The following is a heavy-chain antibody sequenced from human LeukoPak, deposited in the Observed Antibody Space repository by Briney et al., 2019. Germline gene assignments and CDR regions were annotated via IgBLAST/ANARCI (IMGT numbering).Heavy chain of an antibody. CDR2: INTNTGNP. J-gene: IGHJ6*02. D-gene: IGHD6-13*01. Sequence: ASVKVSCKASGFTVTNYHMHWVRQAPGQGLEWMGWINTNTGNPTYAQSFTGRFVFSLDTSVSTAYLQISSLKAEDTAVYYCARVVVAAADYYGMDVWGQGTTVTVSS. CDR3: ARVVVAAADYYGMDV. CDR1: GFTVTNYH. V-gene: IGHV7-4-1*02.